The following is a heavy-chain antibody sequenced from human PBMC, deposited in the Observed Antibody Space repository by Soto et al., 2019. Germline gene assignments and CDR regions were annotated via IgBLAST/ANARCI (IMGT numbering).Heavy chain of an antibody. Sequence: GGSLRLSCAASGFTFSSYSMNWVRQAPGKGLEWVSYISSSSSTIYYADSVKGRFTISRDNAKNSLYLQMNSLRAEDTAVYYCARGPSITMIVVVTRHYYGMDFSGQGTTVTVSS. D-gene: IGHD3-22*01. CDR3: ARGPSITMIVVVTRHYYGMDF. J-gene: IGHJ6*02. CDR1: GFTFSSYS. V-gene: IGHV3-48*01. CDR2: ISSSSSTI.